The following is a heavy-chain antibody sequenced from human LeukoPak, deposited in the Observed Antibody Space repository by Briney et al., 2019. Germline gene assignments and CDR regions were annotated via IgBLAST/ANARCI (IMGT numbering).Heavy chain of an antibody. D-gene: IGHD4-17*01. V-gene: IGHV2-70*11. CDR3: AREYGETLSY. Sequence: RESGPALVKPTQTLTLTCTFSGFSLSTSGVCVSWIRQPPGKALEWLARIDWDDDKYYSTSLKTRLTISKDTSKHQVVLTMTNMDPVDTATYYCAREYGETLSYWGQGTLVTVSS. CDR2: IDWDDDK. J-gene: IGHJ4*02. CDR1: GFSLSTSGVC.